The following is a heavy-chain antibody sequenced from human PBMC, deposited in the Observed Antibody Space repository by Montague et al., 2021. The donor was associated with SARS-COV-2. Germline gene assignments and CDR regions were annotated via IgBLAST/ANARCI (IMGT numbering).Heavy chain of an antibody. CDR3: VREKAGGLRNVFDI. CDR1: GFSIGSGDY. CDR2: FYHGGTT. Sequence: SETLSLTCTVSGFSIGSGDYWGWLRPPPGKRLLWIGIFYHGGTTYYNPSLQRRLTMLIYTSTNQFFLRLTSVTAADTAVFFCVREKAGGLRNVFDIWGQGTTVTVAS. J-gene: IGHJ3*02. V-gene: IGHV4-38-2*02.